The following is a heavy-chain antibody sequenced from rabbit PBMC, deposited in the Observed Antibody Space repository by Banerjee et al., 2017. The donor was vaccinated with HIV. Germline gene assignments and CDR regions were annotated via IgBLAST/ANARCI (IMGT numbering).Heavy chain of an antibody. V-gene: IGHV1S40*01. CDR2: IYNGDGNT. Sequence: QSLEESGGDLVKPGGTLTLTCKASGIDFSSYYYMCWVRQAPGKGLELIACIYNGDGNTWYASWAKGRFTISKTSSTTVTLQMTSLTGADTATYFCARDLSYDDYGDRNLWGPGTLVTVS. D-gene: IGHD2-1*01. J-gene: IGHJ4*01. CDR3: ARDLSYDDYGDRNL. CDR1: GIDFSSYYY.